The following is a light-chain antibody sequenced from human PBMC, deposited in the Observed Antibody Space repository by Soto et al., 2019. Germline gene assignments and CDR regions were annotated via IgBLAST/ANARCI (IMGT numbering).Light chain of an antibody. CDR3: QQYGRSPPNT. Sequence: EIALTQSPSTLSLSPGERATLSCRASQSVSSTYLAWYQQKPGQAPRLLIYGASSRATGIPDRFSGSGSGTDFTLTISRLEPEDFAVYYCQQYGRSPPNTFGGGTKVEIK. CDR1: QSVSSTY. J-gene: IGKJ4*01. CDR2: GAS. V-gene: IGKV3-20*01.